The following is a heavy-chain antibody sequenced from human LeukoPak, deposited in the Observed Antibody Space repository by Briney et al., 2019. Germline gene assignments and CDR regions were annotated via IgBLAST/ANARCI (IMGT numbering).Heavy chain of an antibody. J-gene: IGHJ4*02. Sequence: PGGSLRLSCAASGFTFTNYALSWVRQAPGKGLEWVANIKEDGSEDYYADSVKGRFAISKDNAKNSLYLQMNSLRAEDTAMYYCARDADGYEDWGQGTLVTVSS. V-gene: IGHV3-7*01. CDR1: GFTFTNYA. CDR3: ARDADGYED. D-gene: IGHD5-18*01. CDR2: IKEDGSED.